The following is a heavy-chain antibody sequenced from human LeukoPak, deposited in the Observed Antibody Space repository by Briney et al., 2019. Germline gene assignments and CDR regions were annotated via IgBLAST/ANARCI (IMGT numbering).Heavy chain of an antibody. D-gene: IGHD3-3*01. CDR1: GFTFSSYW. CDR3: ARDSEGLLRGAYFDY. V-gene: IGHV3-7*01. Sequence: GGSLRRSCAASGFTFSSYWMSWVRQAPGKGLEWVANIKQDGSEKYYVDSVKVRFTISRDNAKNSLYLQMNSLRAEDTAVYYCARDSEGLLRGAYFDYWGQGTLVTVSS. CDR2: IKQDGSEK. J-gene: IGHJ4*02.